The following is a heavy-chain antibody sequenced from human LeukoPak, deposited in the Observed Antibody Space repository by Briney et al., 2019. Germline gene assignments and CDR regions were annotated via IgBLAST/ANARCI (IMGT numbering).Heavy chain of an antibody. J-gene: IGHJ4*02. Sequence: PSETLSLTCTVSGGSISSGSYYWSWIRQPAGKGLEWIGRIYTSGSTNYNPSLKSRVTISVDTSKNQFSLKLSSVTAADTAVYYCASSDGYNYGVDYWGQGTLVTVSS. CDR3: ASSDGYNYGVDY. D-gene: IGHD5-24*01. CDR2: IYTSGST. V-gene: IGHV4-61*02. CDR1: GGSISSGSYY.